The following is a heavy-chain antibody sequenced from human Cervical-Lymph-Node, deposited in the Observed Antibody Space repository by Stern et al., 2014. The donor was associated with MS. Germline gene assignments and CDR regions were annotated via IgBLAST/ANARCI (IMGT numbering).Heavy chain of an antibody. Sequence: EVQLVESGAEVKKPGESLKISCKGSGYSFANYWIGWVRQMPGKGLEWMGIIYPVNSTTGYSPSCQGQVTIRADKSTNTAYLQWSSLKATDTAMYYCARHTVATATGHHGLDVWGQGTTVTVSS. J-gene: IGHJ6*02. CDR3: ARHTVATATGHHGLDV. V-gene: IGHV5-51*01. D-gene: IGHD4-23*01. CDR2: IYPVNSTT. CDR1: GYSFANYW.